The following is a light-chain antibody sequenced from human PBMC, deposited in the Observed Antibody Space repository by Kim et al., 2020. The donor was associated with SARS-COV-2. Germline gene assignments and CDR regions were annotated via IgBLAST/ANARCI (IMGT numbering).Light chain of an antibody. CDR2: AAS. V-gene: IGKV3D-11*01. J-gene: IGKJ4*01. CDR3: QQRGYCPLT. Sequence: LSPGETAPSSCRASHGVSNSFAWYQQNPGQAPRLLIYAASKRATGIPARCSGSGSGTDFTLTISYLSPEVFAIYYCQQRGYCPLTFGGGTKVDIK. CDR1: HGVSNS.